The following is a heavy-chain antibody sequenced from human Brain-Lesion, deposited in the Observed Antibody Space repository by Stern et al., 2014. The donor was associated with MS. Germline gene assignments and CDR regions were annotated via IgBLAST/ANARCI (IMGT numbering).Heavy chain of an antibody. V-gene: IGHV3-11*01. CDR2: IGRSGDSI. Sequence: QLVQSGGGLVKPGGSLRLSCAASGFIFSDYYMSWIRQAPGKGLEWVSYIGRSGDSIYYADSVKGRFTISRDNAKNSLYLQMNSLRAEDTAVYYCARGPRRYYGSESPNTYYYGMDVWGQGTTVTVSS. D-gene: IGHD3-10*01. J-gene: IGHJ6*02. CDR1: GFIFSDYY. CDR3: ARGPRRYYGSESPNTYYYGMDV.